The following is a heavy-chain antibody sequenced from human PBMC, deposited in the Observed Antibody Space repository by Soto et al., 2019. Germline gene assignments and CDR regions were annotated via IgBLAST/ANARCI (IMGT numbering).Heavy chain of an antibody. Sequence: GGSLRLSCAASGFTFGNAWMNWVGQGPGKGLEWVGRIKSKTDGGTTDYAAPVKGRFTISRDDSKNTLYLQMNSLKTEDTAVYYCTTRIYRITMVSGVDYWGQGTLVTVSS. CDR3: TTRIYRITMVSGVDY. D-gene: IGHD3-10*01. J-gene: IGHJ4*02. CDR1: GFTFGNAW. CDR2: IKSKTDGGTT. V-gene: IGHV3-15*07.